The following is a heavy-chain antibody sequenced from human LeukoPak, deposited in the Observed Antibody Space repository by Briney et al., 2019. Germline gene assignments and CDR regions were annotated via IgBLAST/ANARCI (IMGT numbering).Heavy chain of an antibody. CDR2: ITSRSSTI. D-gene: IGHD1-14*01. J-gene: IGHJ4*02. Sequence: GGSLRLSCVASGFTFSTYNMNWVRQAPGKGLEWLSYITSRSSTIYYADSVKGRFTISRDNAKNSLYLQINSLRAEDTAVYYCARDGTTRGSYWGQGTLVTVSS. CDR3: ARDGTTRGSY. V-gene: IGHV3-48*01. CDR1: GFTFSTYN.